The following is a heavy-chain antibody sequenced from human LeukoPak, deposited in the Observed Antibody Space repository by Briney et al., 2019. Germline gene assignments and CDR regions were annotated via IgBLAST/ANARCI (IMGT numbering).Heavy chain of an antibody. J-gene: IGHJ4*02. Sequence: PSETLSLTCTVSGASVISGGYYWSWLRQRPGKGLEWIGYISYSGSSYYNPSLKSRLTISLDTSKNQFSLKLTSMTAADTAVYFCARIQQWLGFDSWGQGTVVTVSS. V-gene: IGHV4-31*03. CDR1: GASVISGGYY. CDR3: ARIQQWLGFDS. CDR2: ISYSGSS. D-gene: IGHD6-19*01.